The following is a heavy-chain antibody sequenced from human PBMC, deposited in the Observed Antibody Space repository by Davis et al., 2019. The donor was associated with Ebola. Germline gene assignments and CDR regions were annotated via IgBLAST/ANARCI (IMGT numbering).Heavy chain of an antibody. CDR3: ARTTYYYDSSGYFN. Sequence: ASVKVSCKASGGTFSSYGISWVRQAPGQGLEWMGWISAYNGNTNYAQKLQGRVTMTTDTSTSTAYMELRSLRSDDTAVYYCARTTYYYDSSGYFNWGQGTLVTVSS. V-gene: IGHV1-18*01. D-gene: IGHD3-22*01. J-gene: IGHJ4*02. CDR1: GGTFSSYG. CDR2: ISAYNGNT.